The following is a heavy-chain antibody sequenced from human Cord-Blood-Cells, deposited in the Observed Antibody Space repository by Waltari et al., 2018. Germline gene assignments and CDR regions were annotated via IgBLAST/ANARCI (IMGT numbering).Heavy chain of an antibody. CDR1: GGSISSSSYY. CDR3: ARRRITIFGVVAPFDY. D-gene: IGHD3-3*01. V-gene: IGHV4-39*01. CDR2: IYYSGST. J-gene: IGHJ4*02. Sequence: QLQLQESGPGPVKPSETLSLTCTVSGGSISSSSYYWGWIRQPPGKGLEWIGSIYYSGSTDYNPSLKSRVTISVDTSKNQFSLKLSSVTAADTAVYYCARRRITIFGVVAPFDYWGQGTLVTVSS.